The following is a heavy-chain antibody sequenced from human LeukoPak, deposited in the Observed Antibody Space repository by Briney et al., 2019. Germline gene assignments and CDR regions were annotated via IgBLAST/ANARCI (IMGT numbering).Heavy chain of an antibody. V-gene: IGHV5-51*01. CDR3: ARLKLYCSGGSCYSPHAFDI. Sequence: GESLQISCKGSGYSFTSYWIGWVRQMPGKGLEGMGIIYPGDSDTRYSPSFQGQVTISADKSISTAYLQWSSLKASDTAMYYCARLKLYCSGGSCYSPHAFDIWGQGTMVTVSS. CDR2: IYPGDSDT. J-gene: IGHJ3*02. D-gene: IGHD2-15*01. CDR1: GYSFTSYW.